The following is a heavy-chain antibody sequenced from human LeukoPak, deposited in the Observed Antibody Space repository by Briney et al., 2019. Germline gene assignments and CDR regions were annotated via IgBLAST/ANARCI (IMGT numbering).Heavy chain of an antibody. CDR1: GFTFSSYG. Sequence: GGSLRLSCAASGFTFSSYGMHWVRQAPGKGLEWVAVISYDGSNKYYADSVKGRFTISRDNSKNTLYLQMNSLRAEDTAVYYCAREMFHCSSTSCYVDYWGQGTLVTVSS. CDR3: AREMFHCSSTSCYVDY. J-gene: IGHJ4*02. CDR2: ISYDGSNK. D-gene: IGHD2-2*01. V-gene: IGHV3-30*19.